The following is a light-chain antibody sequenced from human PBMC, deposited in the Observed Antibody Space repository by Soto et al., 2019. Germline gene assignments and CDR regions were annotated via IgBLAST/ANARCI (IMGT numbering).Light chain of an antibody. CDR3: QQHYSTPLT. V-gene: IGKV4-1*01. CDR2: WAS. CDR1: QSVFYSSNSQDF. J-gene: IGKJ4*01. Sequence: DIVMTQSPDSLAVSLGERATINCKSSQSVFYSSNSQDFLAWYQQKPGQPPKLLIYWASTRESGVPDRFSGSGSVTDFTLTISSLQAEDVAVYYCQQHYSTPLTFGGGTKVDIK.